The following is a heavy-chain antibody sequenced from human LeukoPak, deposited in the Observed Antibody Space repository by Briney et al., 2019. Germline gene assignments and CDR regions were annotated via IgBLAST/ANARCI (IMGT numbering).Heavy chain of an antibody. Sequence: GGSLRLSCAASGFTFSSYWMSWVRQAPGKGLEWVANIKQDGSEKYYVDSVKGRFTTSRDNAKNSLYLQMNSLRAEDTAVYYCARTSGSYRYYFDYWGQGTLVTVSS. CDR3: ARTSGSYRYYFDY. CDR1: GFTFSSYW. J-gene: IGHJ4*02. CDR2: IKQDGSEK. D-gene: IGHD1-26*01. V-gene: IGHV3-7*01.